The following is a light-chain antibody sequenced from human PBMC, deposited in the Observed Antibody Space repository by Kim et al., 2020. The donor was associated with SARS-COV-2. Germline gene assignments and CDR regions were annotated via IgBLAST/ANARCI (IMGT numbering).Light chain of an antibody. CDR2: GAS. CDR1: QSVSSY. J-gene: IGKJ2*01. CDR3: QQYYAWPPADT. Sequence: EIEMTQSPATLSVSPGERATLSCRASQSVSSYLAWFQQRPGQAPRLLIYGASTRATGIPARFSGSGSGTEFTLTISSLQSEDFAIYYCQQYYAWPPADTFGQGTKVDIK. V-gene: IGKV3-15*01.